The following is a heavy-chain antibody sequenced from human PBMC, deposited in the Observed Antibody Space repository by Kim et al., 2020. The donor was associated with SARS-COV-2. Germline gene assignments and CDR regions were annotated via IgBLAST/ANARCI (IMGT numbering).Heavy chain of an antibody. J-gene: IGHJ4*02. CDR1: GFTFSSYS. CDR2: ISSSSSYI. V-gene: IGHV3-21*01. Sequence: GGSLRLSCAASGFTFSSYSMNWVRQAPGKGLEWVSSISSSSSYIYYADSVKGRFTISRDNAKNSLYLQMNSRRAEDTAVYYCARIPKMDTAMVTFDYWGQGTLVTVSS. CDR3: ARIPKMDTAMVTFDY. D-gene: IGHD5-18*01.